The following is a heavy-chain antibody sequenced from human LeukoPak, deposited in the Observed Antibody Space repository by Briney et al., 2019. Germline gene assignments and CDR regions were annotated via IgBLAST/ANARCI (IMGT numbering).Heavy chain of an antibody. V-gene: IGHV4-34*01. CDR1: GASFSGYY. CDR2: INHSGST. Sequence: SETLSLTCAVYGASFSGYYWSWIRQPPVKGLEWIGEINHSGSTNYNPSLKSRVTISVDASKNQFFLKLSSVTAADTAVYYCARGRGLTGSYYFDYWGQGTLVTVSS. J-gene: IGHJ4*02. D-gene: IGHD3-9*01. CDR3: ARGRGLTGSYYFDY.